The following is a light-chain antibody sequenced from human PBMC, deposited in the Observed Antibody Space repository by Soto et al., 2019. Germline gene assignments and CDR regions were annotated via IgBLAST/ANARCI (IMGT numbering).Light chain of an antibody. CDR1: SSVVGSYNL. V-gene: IGLV2-23*01. CDR2: EGS. J-gene: IGLJ1*01. Sequence: RGLSITISCPGTSSVVGSYNLVSWYQQHPGKAPKLMIYEGSKRPSGVSNRFSGSKSGNTASLTISGLQAEDEADYYCCSYAGSSTYVFGTGTKFTVL. CDR3: CSYAGSSTYV.